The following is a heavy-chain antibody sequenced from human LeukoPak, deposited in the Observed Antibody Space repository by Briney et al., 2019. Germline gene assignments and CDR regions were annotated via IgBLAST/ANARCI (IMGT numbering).Heavy chain of an antibody. D-gene: IGHD6-19*01. CDR3: AKDSPSGWRFFDY. CDR2: INQDGSEK. Sequence: GGSLRLSCAASGFTFTTNWMTWVRQAPGKGLEWVATINQDGSEKYYVDSVKGRFTISRDNAKNSLYLQMNSLRAEDTAVYYCAKDSPSGWRFFDYWGQGTLVTVSS. CDR1: GFTFTTNW. J-gene: IGHJ4*02. V-gene: IGHV3-7*03.